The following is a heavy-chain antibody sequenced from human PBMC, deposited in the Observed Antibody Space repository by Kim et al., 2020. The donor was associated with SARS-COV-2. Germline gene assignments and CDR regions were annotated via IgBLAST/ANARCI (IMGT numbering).Heavy chain of an antibody. CDR1: GFTFSTYW. V-gene: IGHV3-74*01. D-gene: IGHD6-19*01. CDR3: ATSPAVADD. Sequence: GGSLRLSCTASGFTFSTYWRYWVRQAPGKGLVWVSHSTHDGNNTGYADSVKGRFTISRDNAKNTLYLKMNSLRAEDTAVYYCATSPAVADDWGQGTLVTV. CDR2: STHDGNNT. J-gene: IGHJ4*02.